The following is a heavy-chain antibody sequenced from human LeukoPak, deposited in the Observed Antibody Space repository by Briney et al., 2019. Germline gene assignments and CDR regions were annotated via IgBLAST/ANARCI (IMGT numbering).Heavy chain of an antibody. J-gene: IGHJ5*02. CDR2: ISGSGGST. CDR1: GFTFSSYA. Sequence: GGSLRLSCAASGFTFSSYAMSWVRQAPGKGLEWVSAISGSGGSTYYADSVKGRFTISRDNSKNTLYLQMNSLSAEDTAVYYCAKDDEGGCSSTSCYKWFDPWGQGTLVTVSS. V-gene: IGHV3-23*01. CDR3: AKDDEGGCSSTSCYKWFDP. D-gene: IGHD2-2*02.